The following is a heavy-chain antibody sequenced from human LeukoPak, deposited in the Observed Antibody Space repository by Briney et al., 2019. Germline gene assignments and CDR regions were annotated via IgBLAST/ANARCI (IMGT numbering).Heavy chain of an antibody. D-gene: IGHD6-19*01. V-gene: IGHV1-8*01. CDR2: MNPNSGNT. J-gene: IGHJ5*02. CDR3: ARTPGVAVAGTRAGLDP. Sequence: GASVKVSCKASGYTFTSYDINWVRQATGQGLKWMGWMNPNSGNTGYAQKFQGRVTMTRNTSISTAYMELSSLRSEDTAVYYCARTPGVAVAGTRAGLDPWGQGTLVTVSS. CDR1: GYTFTSYD.